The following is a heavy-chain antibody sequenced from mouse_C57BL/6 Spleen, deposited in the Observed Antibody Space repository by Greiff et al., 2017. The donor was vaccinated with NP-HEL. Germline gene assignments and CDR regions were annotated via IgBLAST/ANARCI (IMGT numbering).Heavy chain of an antibody. CDR1: GYTFTDYE. CDR2: IDPETGGT. J-gene: IGHJ4*01. Sequence: VQLQQSGAELVRPGASVTLSCKASGYTFTDYEMHWVKQTPVHGLEWIGAIDPETGGTAYNQKFKGKAILTADKSSSTAYMELRSLTSEDSAVYYCTRLDGNYAMDYWGQGTSVTVSS. CDR3: TRLDGNYAMDY. V-gene: IGHV1-15*01.